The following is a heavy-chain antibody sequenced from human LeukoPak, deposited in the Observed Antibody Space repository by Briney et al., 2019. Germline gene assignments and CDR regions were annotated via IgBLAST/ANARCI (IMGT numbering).Heavy chain of an antibody. CDR1: GYTFTSYG. J-gene: IGHJ3*02. CDR3: ASLGPPYYDILTGLSSDAFDI. CDR2: ISAYNGNT. V-gene: IGHV1-18*01. Sequence: ASVKVSCKASGYTFTSYGISWVRQAPGQGLEWMGWISAYNGNTNYAQKFQGRVTMTRDTSISTAYMELSRLRSDDTAVYYCASLGPPYYDILTGLSSDAFDIWGQGTMVTVSS. D-gene: IGHD3-9*01.